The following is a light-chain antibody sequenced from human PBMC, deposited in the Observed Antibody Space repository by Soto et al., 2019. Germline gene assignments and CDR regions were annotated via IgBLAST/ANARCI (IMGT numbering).Light chain of an antibody. CDR3: QKYNSARWT. J-gene: IGKJ1*01. CDR1: QGISNY. CDR2: AAS. Sequence: DIQMTQSPSSLSASVGDRVTITCRASQGISNYLAWYQQKPGKVPKLLIFAASTLHSGVPSRFSGSGSGKDFTLTISSLQPEDVATYYCQKYNSARWTFGQGTKVEIK. V-gene: IGKV1-27*01.